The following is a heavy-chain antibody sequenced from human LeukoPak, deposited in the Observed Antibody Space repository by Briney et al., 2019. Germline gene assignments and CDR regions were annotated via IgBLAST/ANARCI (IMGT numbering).Heavy chain of an antibody. V-gene: IGHV3-30*04. CDR2: ISYDGSSK. CDR3: ASPRWYDP. CDR1: GFTYSGYA. Sequence: GGSLRLSCAASGFTYSGYAMHWVRQAPGKGLEWVAVISYDGSSKNYADSVKDRFTISRDNSKNTLYLQMNSLRVDDTAVYYCASPRWYDPWGQGTLVTVSS. J-gene: IGHJ5*02.